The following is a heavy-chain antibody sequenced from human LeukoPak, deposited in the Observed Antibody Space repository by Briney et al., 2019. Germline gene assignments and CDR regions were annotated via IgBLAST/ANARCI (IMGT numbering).Heavy chain of an antibody. D-gene: IGHD2-21*02. CDR2: IYSGGNT. CDR1: GFTFSDHY. J-gene: IGHJ4*02. CDR3: ARGTVTAPDY. Sequence: PGGSLRLSCAASGFTFSDHYMDWVRQAPGKGLEWVSIIYSGGNTYYADSVKGRFTISRDNSKNTLYLQMNRLRPEDTAVYYCARGTVTAPDYWGQGTLVTVSS. V-gene: IGHV3-53*01.